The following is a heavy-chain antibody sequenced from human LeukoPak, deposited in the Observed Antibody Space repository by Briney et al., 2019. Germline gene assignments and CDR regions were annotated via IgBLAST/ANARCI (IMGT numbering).Heavy chain of an antibody. D-gene: IGHD2-2*01. V-gene: IGHV5-51*01. CDR3: ARRDCSSTSCYVREDNWLDP. J-gene: IGHJ5*02. CDR1: GYSFTSYW. CDR2: IYPGDSDT. Sequence: GESLKISCKGSGYSFTSYWIGWVRQMPGKGLEWMGIIYPGDSDTRYSPSFQGQVTISADKSISTAYLQWSSLKASDTAMYYCARRDCSSTSCYVREDNWLDPWGQGTLVTVSS.